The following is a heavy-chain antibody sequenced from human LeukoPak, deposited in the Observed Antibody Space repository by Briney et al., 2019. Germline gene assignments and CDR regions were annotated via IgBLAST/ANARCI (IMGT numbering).Heavy chain of an antibody. CDR1: GGTFSSYA. CDR2: ISAYNGNT. CDR3: ARVPTDYCSGGSCAHFDY. D-gene: IGHD2-15*01. J-gene: IGHJ4*02. V-gene: IGHV1-18*01. Sequence: ASVKVSCKASGGTFSSYAITWVRQAPGQGLEWMGWISAYNGNTNYAQKLQGRVTMTTDTSTSTAYMELRSLRSDDTAVYYCARVPTDYCSGGSCAHFDYWGQGTLVTVSS.